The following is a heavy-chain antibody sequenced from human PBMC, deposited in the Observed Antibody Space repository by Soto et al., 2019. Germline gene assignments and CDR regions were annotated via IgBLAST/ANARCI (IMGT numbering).Heavy chain of an antibody. J-gene: IGHJ4*02. D-gene: IGHD3-22*01. CDR2: VNPSDGNR. CDR1: AYIFTFNG. CDR3: ARDRLRGYDSRGFYS. V-gene: IGHV1-18*01. Sequence: SMKVSCNASAYIFTFNGIIWVRQAPGKGLEWMGWVNPSDGNRNFAQKFDHRVTMTTATSTNTVILDLRSLNLCVTSIYYRARDRLRGYDSRGFYSWGQGTMVTVSS.